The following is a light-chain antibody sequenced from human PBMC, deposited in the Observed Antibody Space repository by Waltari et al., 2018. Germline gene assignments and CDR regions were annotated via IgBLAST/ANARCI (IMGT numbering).Light chain of an antibody. Sequence: QSALTQPASVYGSPGQSITISCTGTSSDVGSYNLVSWYQQPPGKAPKLMIYEVSKRPSGVSNRFSGSKSGNTASLTISGLQAEDEADYYCCSYAGSSTPFVFGTGTKVTVL. V-gene: IGLV2-23*02. J-gene: IGLJ1*01. CDR1: SSDVGSYNL. CDR2: EVS. CDR3: CSYAGSSTPFV.